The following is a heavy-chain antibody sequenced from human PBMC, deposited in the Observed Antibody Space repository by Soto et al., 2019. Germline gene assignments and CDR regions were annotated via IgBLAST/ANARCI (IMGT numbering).Heavy chain of an antibody. CDR1: GFTVSSNY. CDR2: IYSGGST. Sequence: GGSLRLSCAASGFTVSSNYMSWVRQAPGKGLEWVSVIYSGGSTYYADSVKGRFTISRDNSKNTLYLQMNSLRAEDTAVYYCARAALPTPLLRYFDWEQNYYYMDVWGKGTTVTVSS. D-gene: IGHD3-9*01. CDR3: ARAALPTPLLRYFDWEQNYYYMDV. V-gene: IGHV3-66*01. J-gene: IGHJ6*03.